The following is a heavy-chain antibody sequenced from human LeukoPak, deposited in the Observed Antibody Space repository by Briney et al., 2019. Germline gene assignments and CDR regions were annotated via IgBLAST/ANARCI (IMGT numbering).Heavy chain of an antibody. CDR1: GGSFNEYY. D-gene: IGHD3-22*01. Sequence: SETLSLTCAVSGGSFNEYYWTWIRQSPGKGLEWIGRIENTKNTNYNPSLKSRAAILIDTSKNQVSLRLRSVTAADTAVYYCWLLSPAGDYRGQGSLLTVSS. CDR2: IENTKNT. CDR3: WLLSPAGDY. V-gene: IGHV4-34*01. J-gene: IGHJ4*02.